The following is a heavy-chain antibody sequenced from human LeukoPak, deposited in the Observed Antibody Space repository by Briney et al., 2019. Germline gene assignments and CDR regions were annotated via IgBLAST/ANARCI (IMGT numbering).Heavy chain of an antibody. CDR1: GFTFSSYG. CDR3: ANPHDSTSTFDY. Sequence: PGGSLRLSCAASGFTFSSYGMHWVRQAPGKGLEWVAFIRYDGSNKYYADSVKGRFTISRDNSKNTLYLQMNSLRAEDTAVYYCANPHDSTSTFDYWGQGTLVTVSS. J-gene: IGHJ4*02. V-gene: IGHV3-30*02. D-gene: IGHD1-1*01. CDR2: IRYDGSNK.